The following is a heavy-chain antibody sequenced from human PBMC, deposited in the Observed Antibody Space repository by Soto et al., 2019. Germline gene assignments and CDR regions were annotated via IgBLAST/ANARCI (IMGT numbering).Heavy chain of an antibody. D-gene: IGHD3-22*01. Sequence: SQTLSLTCAISGDSVSSNSAAWNWIRQSPSRGLEWLGRTYYRSKWYNDYAVSVKSRITINPDTSKNQFSLQLNSVTAADTAVYYCARDTHPYYDSSGYEYWGQGTLVTVSS. CDR1: GDSVSSNSAA. CDR2: TYYRSKWYN. J-gene: IGHJ4*02. V-gene: IGHV6-1*01. CDR3: ARDTHPYYDSSGYEY.